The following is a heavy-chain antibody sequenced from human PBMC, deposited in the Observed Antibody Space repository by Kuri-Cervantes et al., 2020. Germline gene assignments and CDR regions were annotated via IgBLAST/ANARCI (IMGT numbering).Heavy chain of an antibody. Sequence: SVKVSCKASGGTFRNYAISWVRQAPGQGLKWMGGIIAISGTANYAQKFQGRVTVITDESTSRAYMELSSLRSEDTAIYYCARGSLPMAVAGPLDYWGQGTLVTVSS. V-gene: IGHV1-69*05. CDR2: IIAISGTA. CDR1: GGTFRNYA. CDR3: ARGSLPMAVAGPLDY. D-gene: IGHD6-19*01. J-gene: IGHJ4*02.